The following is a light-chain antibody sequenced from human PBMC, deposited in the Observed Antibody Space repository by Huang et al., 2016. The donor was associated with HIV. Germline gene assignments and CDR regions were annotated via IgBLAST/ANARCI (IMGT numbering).Light chain of an antibody. CDR2: EVA. CDR1: QSLLQSDGKTY. CDR3: MQSIQLPLFA. Sequence: DVVMTQTPLSLSVTPGQPASISCKSSQSLLQSDGKTYLYWFLHKAGQPPQLLIYEVAKRFSGVPDRFRGSGSGTDFTLKISRVEAEDVGVYYCMQSIQLPLFAFGPGTKVDIK. V-gene: IGKV2D-29*01. J-gene: IGKJ3*01.